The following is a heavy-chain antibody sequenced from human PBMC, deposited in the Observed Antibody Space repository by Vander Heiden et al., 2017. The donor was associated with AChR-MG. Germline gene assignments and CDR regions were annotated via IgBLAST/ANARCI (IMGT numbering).Heavy chain of an antibody. CDR2: MNPNSGNT. CDR1: GYTFTSYD. D-gene: IGHD3-10*01. J-gene: IGHJ6*02. CDR3: ARDGITMVRGVIGTYGMDV. Sequence: QVQLVQSGAEVKKPGASVKVSCKASGYTFTSYDIHWLRQATGQGLEWMGWMNPNSGNTGYAQKFQGRVTMTRNTSISTAYMELSSLRSEDTAVYYCARDGITMVRGVIGTYGMDVWGQGTTVTVSS. V-gene: IGHV1-8*01.